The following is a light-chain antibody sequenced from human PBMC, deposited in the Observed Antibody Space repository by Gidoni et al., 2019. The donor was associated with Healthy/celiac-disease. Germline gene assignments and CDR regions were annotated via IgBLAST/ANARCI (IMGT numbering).Light chain of an antibody. V-gene: IGLV2-14*01. CDR3: SSYTSSSTNV. CDR2: EVS. Sequence: QSALTQTASVSGSPGQSITISCTGTSSDVGGYNYVSWYQQHPGKAPKLMIYEVSNRSSGVSNRFSGSKSGNTASLTISGLQAEDEADYYCSSYTSSSTNVFGTGTKVT. CDR1: SSDVGGYNY. J-gene: IGLJ1*01.